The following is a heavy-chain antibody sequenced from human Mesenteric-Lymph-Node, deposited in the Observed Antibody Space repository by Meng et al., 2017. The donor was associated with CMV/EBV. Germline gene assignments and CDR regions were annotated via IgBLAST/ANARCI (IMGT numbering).Heavy chain of an antibody. V-gene: IGHV3-23*01. D-gene: IGHD2-15*01. CDR1: GFTFNSND. J-gene: IGHJ4*01. CDR3: AKWISGVGSYSD. Sequence: SCVASGFTFNSNDMSWVRQAPGKGLEWVSAISSGGGDTFYADSVRGRLTVSRDNSKNTLYLQLNSLKAEDTAVYYCAKWISGVGSYSDWGHGTLVTVSS. CDR2: ISSGGGDT.